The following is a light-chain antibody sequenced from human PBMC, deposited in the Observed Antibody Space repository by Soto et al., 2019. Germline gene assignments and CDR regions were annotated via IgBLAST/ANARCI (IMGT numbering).Light chain of an antibody. J-gene: IGKJ1*01. CDR2: KAS. CDR3: QHYNSYSEA. CDR1: QTISSW. Sequence: IQRTQSPSTLSGSVAARVAITCLASQTISSWLAWYQQKPGKAPKLLIYKASTLKSGVPSRFSGSGSGTEFTLTISSLQPDDFATYYCQHYNSYSEAFGQGTKVDIK. V-gene: IGKV1-5*03.